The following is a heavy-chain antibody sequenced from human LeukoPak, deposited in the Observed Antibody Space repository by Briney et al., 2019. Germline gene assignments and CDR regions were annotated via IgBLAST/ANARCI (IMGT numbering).Heavy chain of an antibody. V-gene: IGHV3-15*01. Sequence: PGGSLRLSCAASGFILSNAWMNWVRQAPGKGLEWVGLIKSKTNGETRDYAAPVKGRFTISRDNSKNTLYLQMNSLRAEDTAVYYCAKVRWDHRGLLLALDYWGQGTLVTVSS. CDR3: AKVRWDHRGLLLALDY. J-gene: IGHJ4*02. D-gene: IGHD1-26*01. CDR2: IKSKTNGETR. CDR1: GFILSNAW.